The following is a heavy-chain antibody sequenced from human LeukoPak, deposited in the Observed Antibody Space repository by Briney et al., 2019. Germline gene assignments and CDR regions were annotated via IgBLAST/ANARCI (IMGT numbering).Heavy chain of an antibody. CDR3: ARGHYTAMVSYYYYYMDV. CDR1: GGTISSGSYY. CDR2: IYTSGST. Sequence: SETLSLTCTVSGGTISSGSYYWSWIRQPAGKGLEWIGRIYTSGSTNYNPSLKSRVTISVDTSKNQFSLKLSSVTAADTAVYYCARGHYTAMVSYYYYYMDVRGKGTTVTVSS. V-gene: IGHV4-61*02. J-gene: IGHJ6*03. D-gene: IGHD5-18*01.